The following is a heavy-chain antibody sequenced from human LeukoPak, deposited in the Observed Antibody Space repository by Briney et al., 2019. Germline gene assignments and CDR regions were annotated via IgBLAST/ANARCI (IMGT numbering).Heavy chain of an antibody. Sequence: SETLSLTCTDSGGSISNYYWRWIRQPPGKGLEWIGYIYDSGNTYYNPSLKSRVSISVDTSKNQFSLTLSSVTAADTAVYYCAREGHDSSGYYYFDYWGQGTLVTVSS. V-gene: IGHV4-59*01. CDR2: IYDSGNT. CDR3: AREGHDSSGYYYFDY. CDR1: GGSISNYY. J-gene: IGHJ4*02. D-gene: IGHD3-22*01.